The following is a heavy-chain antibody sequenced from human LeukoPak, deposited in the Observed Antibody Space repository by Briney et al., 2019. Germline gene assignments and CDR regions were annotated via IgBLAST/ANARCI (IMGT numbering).Heavy chain of an antibody. Sequence: ASVKVSCKASGYTFTSYGISWVRQAPGQGLEWMGWMNPNSGNTGYAQKFQGRVTMTRNTSISTAYMELSSLRSEDTAVYYCARGGFRYCSGGSCYLWGQGTLVTVSS. CDR2: MNPNSGNT. CDR3: ARGGFRYCSGGSCYL. V-gene: IGHV1-8*02. D-gene: IGHD2-15*01. CDR1: GYTFTSYG. J-gene: IGHJ4*02.